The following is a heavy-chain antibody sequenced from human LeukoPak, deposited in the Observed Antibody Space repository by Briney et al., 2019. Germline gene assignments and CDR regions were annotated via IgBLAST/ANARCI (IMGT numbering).Heavy chain of an antibody. V-gene: IGHV1-2*04. Sequence: ASVKVSCKASGGTFSSYAISWVRQAPGQGLEWMGWINPNSGGTNYAQKFQGWVTMTRDTSISTAYMELSRLRSDDTAVYYCVRASGTGHPFGYWGQGTLVTVSS. CDR1: GGTFSSYA. CDR2: INPNSGGT. J-gene: IGHJ4*02. CDR3: VRASGTGHPFGY. D-gene: IGHD3/OR15-3a*01.